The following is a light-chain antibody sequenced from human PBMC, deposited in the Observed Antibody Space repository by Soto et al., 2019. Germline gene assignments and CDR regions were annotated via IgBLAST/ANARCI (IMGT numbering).Light chain of an antibody. CDR2: EGN. J-gene: IGLJ1*01. CDR1: NSDIGSYNL. V-gene: IGLV2-23*01. CDR3: CSYAGSSTYYV. Sequence: QSVLTQPASVSGSPGQSITISCTGTNSDIGSYNLVSWYQHHPGKAPKVMIYEGNKRPSGISDRFSGSRSGNTASLTISGLQAEDEADYYCCSYAGSSTYYVFGTGTKVTVL.